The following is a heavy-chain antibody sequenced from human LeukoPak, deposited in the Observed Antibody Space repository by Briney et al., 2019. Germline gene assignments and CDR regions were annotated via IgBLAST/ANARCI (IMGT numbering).Heavy chain of an antibody. CDR3: ARQEIIMVRGVRTNSFDY. J-gene: IGHJ4*02. D-gene: IGHD3-10*01. V-gene: IGHV3-23*01. Sequence: GGTLRLSCAASGFTFSSYGMSWVRQAPGKGLEWVSAISGSGGSTYYADSVKGRFTISRDNSKNTLYLQMNSLRAEDTAVYYCARQEIIMVRGVRTNSFDYWGQGTLVTVSS. CDR1: GFTFSSYG. CDR2: ISGSGGST.